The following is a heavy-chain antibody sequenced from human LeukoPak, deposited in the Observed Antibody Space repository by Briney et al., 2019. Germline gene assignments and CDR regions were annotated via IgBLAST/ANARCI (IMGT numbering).Heavy chain of an antibody. V-gene: IGHV3-33*01. J-gene: IGHJ3*02. Sequence: PGGSLRLSCAASGFTFSSYGMHWVRQAPGKGLEWVAVIWYDGSNKYYADSVKGRFTISRDNSKNTLYLQMNSLRAEDTAVYYCARVRVRHAFDIWGQGTMVTVSS. CDR2: IWYDGSNK. CDR3: ARVRVRHAFDI. CDR1: GFTFSSYG. D-gene: IGHD3-10*01.